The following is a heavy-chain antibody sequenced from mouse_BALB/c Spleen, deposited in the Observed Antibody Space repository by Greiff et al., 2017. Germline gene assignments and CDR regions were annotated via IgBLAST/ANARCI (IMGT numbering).Heavy chain of an antibody. CDR3: ARGATGFDY. CDR2: IYPGSGST. V-gene: IGHV1-55*01. D-gene: IGHD3-1*01. CDR1: GYNFTSYW. Sequence: QVQLQQPGAELVKPGTSVKLSCKASGYNFTSYWINWVKLRPGQGLEWNGDIYPGSGSTNYNEKFKSKATLTVDTSSSTAYMQLSSLASEDSALYYCARGATGFDYWGQGTTLTVSS. J-gene: IGHJ2*01.